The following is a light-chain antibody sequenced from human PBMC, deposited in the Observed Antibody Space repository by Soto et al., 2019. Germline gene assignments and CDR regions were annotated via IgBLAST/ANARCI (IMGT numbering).Light chain of an antibody. CDR3: QQYNSYPLT. J-gene: IGKJ4*01. Sequence: DIPMTQSPSTLSASVGDRVTITCRASQSISSWLAWYQQKPGKAPKLLIYKASSLESGVPSRFSGSGSGTEFTLTISSLQPDDFSTYYCQQYNSYPLTFGGGTKVEIK. CDR2: KAS. CDR1: QSISSW. V-gene: IGKV1-5*03.